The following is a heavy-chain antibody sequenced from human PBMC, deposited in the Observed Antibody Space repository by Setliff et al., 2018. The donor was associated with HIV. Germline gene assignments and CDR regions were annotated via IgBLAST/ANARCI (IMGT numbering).Heavy chain of an antibody. V-gene: IGHV1-18*01. CDR2: LSARGDA. Sequence: ASVKVSCKASGYNFAIYGISWVRRAPGQGLEWMGWLSARGDAKPAQKFQGRVTLTTDTSSSTAYMELRSLTSDDTAIYYCAKDDFTGAYPSVALDIWGQGTMVTVSS. CDR3: AKDDFTGAYPSVALDI. J-gene: IGHJ3*02. D-gene: IGHD1-26*01. CDR1: GYNFAIYG.